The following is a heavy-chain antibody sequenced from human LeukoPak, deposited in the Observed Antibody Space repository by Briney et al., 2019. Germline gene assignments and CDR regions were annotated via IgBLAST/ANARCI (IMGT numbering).Heavy chain of an antibody. Sequence: SGPTLVNPTQTLTLTCTFSGFSLSTSGVDVGWIRRPPGKALEWLALIYWDDDKRYSPSLKSRLTITKDTSKNQVVLTMTNMDPVDTATYYCAHRYCSGGSCRNSDYWGQGTLVTVSS. CDR3: AHRYCSGGSCRNSDY. D-gene: IGHD2-15*01. CDR2: IYWDDDK. CDR1: GFSLSTSGVD. V-gene: IGHV2-5*02. J-gene: IGHJ4*02.